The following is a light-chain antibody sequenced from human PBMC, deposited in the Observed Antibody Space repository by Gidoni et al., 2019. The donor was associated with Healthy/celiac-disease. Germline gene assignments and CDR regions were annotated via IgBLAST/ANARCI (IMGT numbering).Light chain of an antibody. J-gene: IGKJ5*01. CDR2: DAS. CDR1: QRVSRY. V-gene: IGKV3-11*01. CDR3: QQRSNWPT. Sequence: ENVLTQSPATLSLSPGERANLSCRASQRVSRYLAWYQQKPGQAPRLLIYDASNRATGIPARFSGSGSGTDFTLTISSLEPEDFAVYYCQQRSNWPTFGQGTRLEIK.